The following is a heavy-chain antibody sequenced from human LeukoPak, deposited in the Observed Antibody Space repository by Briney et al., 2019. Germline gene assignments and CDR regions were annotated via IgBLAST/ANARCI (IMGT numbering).Heavy chain of an antibody. V-gene: IGHV4-59*12. Sequence: SETLSLTCTVSGGSISSYYWSWIRQPPGKGLEWIGYIYYSGSTNYNPSLKSRVTMSVDTSKNQFSLKLSSVTAADTAVCYCARDSRPYDYVWGSYRYQEDYFDYWGQGTLVTVSS. CDR3: ARDSRPYDYVWGSYRYQEDYFDY. D-gene: IGHD3-16*02. CDR2: IYYSGST. J-gene: IGHJ4*02. CDR1: GGSISSYY.